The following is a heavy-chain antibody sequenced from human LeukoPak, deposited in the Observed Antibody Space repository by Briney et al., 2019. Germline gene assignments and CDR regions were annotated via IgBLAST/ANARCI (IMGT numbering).Heavy chain of an antibody. CDR2: ISAYNGNT. V-gene: IGHV1-18*01. Sequence: ASVKVSCKASGYTFTSYGIGWVRQAPGQGLEWMGWISAYNGNTNYAQKLQGRVTMTTDTSTSTAYMELRSLRSDDTAVYYCARDIQTYYDFWSGYCFDYWGQGTLVTVSS. J-gene: IGHJ4*02. CDR3: ARDIQTYYDFWSGYCFDY. CDR1: GYTFTSYG. D-gene: IGHD3-3*01.